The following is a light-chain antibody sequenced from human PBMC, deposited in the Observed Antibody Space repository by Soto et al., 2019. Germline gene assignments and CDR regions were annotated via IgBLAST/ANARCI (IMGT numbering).Light chain of an antibody. V-gene: IGKV3-11*01. CDR2: DAS. Sequence: EIVLTQPPAALSFSQLKRSPLSFRASQSVSRYLAWYQQKPGQAPRLLIYDASNRATGIPARFSGSGSGTDFTLTINNLEPEDFAVYYCQQRSNWPITFGQGTRLEIK. J-gene: IGKJ5*01. CDR3: QQRSNWPIT. CDR1: QSVSRY.